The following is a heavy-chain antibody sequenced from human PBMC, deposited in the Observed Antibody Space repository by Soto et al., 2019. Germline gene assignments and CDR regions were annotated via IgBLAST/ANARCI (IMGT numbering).Heavy chain of an antibody. CDR1: GFTFSSYA. V-gene: IGHV3-30-3*01. CDR3: ARDLEVIHHFDF. Sequence: QVQLVESGGGVVQPGRSLRLSCAASGFTFSSYAMHWVRQAPGKGLEWVAVISYDGSNKYYADSVKGRFTISRDNSKKPLYLQMNSRRADDTAVYYCARDLEVIHHFDFWGRGTLVTVSS. D-gene: IGHD2-21*01. J-gene: IGHJ4*02. CDR2: ISYDGSNK.